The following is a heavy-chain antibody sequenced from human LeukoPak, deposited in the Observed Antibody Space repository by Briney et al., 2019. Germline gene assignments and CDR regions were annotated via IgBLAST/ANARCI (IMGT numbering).Heavy chain of an antibody. J-gene: IGHJ6*03. V-gene: IGHV3-53*05. D-gene: IGHD2/OR15-2a*01. CDR1: GFTVISNY. CDR3: AKGSFYCNGNSCPQYYYYMDV. CDR2: IYSDGRV. Sequence: GGSLRLSCAASGFTVISNYMSWVRQAPGKGLEWVSVIYSDGRVHYADSVKGRFTISRDDSKNTLYLQMNSLRVEDTAVYYCAKGSFYCNGNSCPQYYYYMDVWGKGTTVTVSS.